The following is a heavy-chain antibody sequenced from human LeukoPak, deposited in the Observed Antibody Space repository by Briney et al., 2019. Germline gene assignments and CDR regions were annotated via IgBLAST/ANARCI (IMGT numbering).Heavy chain of an antibody. J-gene: IGHJ5*02. V-gene: IGHV1-18*01. CDR1: GYTFTSYG. CDR2: ISAYNGNT. Sequence: GASVKVSCKASGYTFTSYGISWVRQAPGQGLEWMGWISAYNGNTNYAQKLQGRVTMTTDTSTSTAYMELRSLRSDDTAVYYCARAGGGYCSSTSCSADWFDPWGQGILVTVSS. D-gene: IGHD2-2*01. CDR3: ARAGGGYCSSTSCSADWFDP.